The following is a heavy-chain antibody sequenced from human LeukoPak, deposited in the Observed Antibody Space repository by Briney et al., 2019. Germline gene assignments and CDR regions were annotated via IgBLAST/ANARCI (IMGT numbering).Heavy chain of an antibody. CDR2: INPSGGST. CDR3: ATASTIFGVFDY. D-gene: IGHD3-3*01. Sequence: ASVKVSCKASGYTFTSYYMHWVQQAPGQGLEWMGIINPSGGSTSYAQKFQGRVTMTRDMSTSTVYMELSSLRSEDTAVYYCATASTIFGVFDYWGQGTLVTVSS. V-gene: IGHV1-46*01. J-gene: IGHJ4*02. CDR1: GYTFTSYY.